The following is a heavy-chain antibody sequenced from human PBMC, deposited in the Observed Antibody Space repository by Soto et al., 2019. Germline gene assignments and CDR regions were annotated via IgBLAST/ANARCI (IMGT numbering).Heavy chain of an antibody. CDR2: IWYDGSNK. D-gene: IGHD3-22*01. CDR3: ARDSTYDSSGYCIDY. V-gene: IGHV3-33*01. J-gene: IGHJ4*02. CDR1: GFTFSSYG. Sequence: QVQLVESGGGVVQPGRSLRLSCAASGFTFSSYGMHWVRQAPGKGLEWVAVIWYDGSNKYYADSVKGRFTISRDNSKNTLYLQMNSLRAEDTAVYYCARDSTYDSSGYCIDYWGQGTLVTVSS.